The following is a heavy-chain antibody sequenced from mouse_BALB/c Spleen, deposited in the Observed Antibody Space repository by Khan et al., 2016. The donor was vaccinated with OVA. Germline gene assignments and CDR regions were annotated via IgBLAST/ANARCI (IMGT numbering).Heavy chain of an antibody. J-gene: IGHJ3*01. CDR3: APVGNYYVSFAY. CDR2: IYPFNDDT. CDR1: GYTFTSYV. D-gene: IGHD1-1*01. Sequence: EVKVEESGPELVKPGASVKMSCKASGYTFTSYVMHWVKQKPGLGLEWIGYIYPFNDDTKYNEKFKGKATLTSDKSSSTAYMELSSLTSEDSAVYYCAPVGNYYVSFAYWGQGTLVTVSA. V-gene: IGHV1S136*01.